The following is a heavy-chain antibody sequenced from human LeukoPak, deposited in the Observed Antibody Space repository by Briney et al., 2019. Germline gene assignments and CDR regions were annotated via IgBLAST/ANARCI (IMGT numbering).Heavy chain of an antibody. V-gene: IGHV3-48*02. D-gene: IGHD4-17*01. CDR1: GFTFSRYS. J-gene: IGHJ4*02. CDR3: ARTPYGDVPLD. CDR2: ISISSTI. Sequence: PGGSLRLSCAASGFTFSRYSMNWVRQAPGKGLEWVSYISISSTIYYAGSVKGRFTISRDNANNSLYLQMNSLRDEDTAVYYCARTPYGDVPLDWGQGTLVTVSS.